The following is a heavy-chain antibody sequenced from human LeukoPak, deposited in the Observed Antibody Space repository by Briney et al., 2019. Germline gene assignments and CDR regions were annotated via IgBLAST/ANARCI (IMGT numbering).Heavy chain of an antibody. CDR2: VNSRSNYI. D-gene: IGHD2/OR15-2a*01. V-gene: IGHV3-21*04. J-gene: IGHJ4*02. CDR3: ARVASFRFYFDY. Sequence: GGSLRLSCTTSGFTFSDYSVTWVRQAPGKGLEWVSSVNSRSNYIFYADSVKGRFTVSRDNAKSSLYLQMNSLRAEDTAVYFCARVASFRFYFDYWGQGALVTVSS. CDR1: GFTFSDYS.